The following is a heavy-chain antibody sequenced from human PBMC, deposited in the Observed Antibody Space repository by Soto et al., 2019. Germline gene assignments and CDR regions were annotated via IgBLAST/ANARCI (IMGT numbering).Heavy chain of an antibody. CDR1: CGSFIGYY. Sequence: SETLSLTCAFYCGSFIGYYWSWIRQPPGKGLEWIGEINHSGSTNYSPSLKSRVTISVDTSKNQFSLKLSSVTAADTAVYYCARQRGYSYGSSYWGQGTLVTVSS. D-gene: IGHD5-18*01. J-gene: IGHJ4*02. CDR2: INHSGST. CDR3: ARQRGYSYGSSY. V-gene: IGHV4-34*01.